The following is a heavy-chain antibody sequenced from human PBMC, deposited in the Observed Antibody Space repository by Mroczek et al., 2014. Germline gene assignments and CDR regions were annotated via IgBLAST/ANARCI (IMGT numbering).Heavy chain of an antibody. Sequence: EVQLLETGGGLVKPGGSLRLSCAASGFTFSNAWMSWVRQAPGKGLEWVGRIKSKTDGGTTDYAAPVKGRFTISRDDSKNXLYLQTNSLKTXDTAVYYCTTVGYYGDYRPFDYWGQGTLVTVSS. J-gene: IGHJ4*02. CDR3: TTVGYYGDYRPFDY. CDR1: GFTFSNAW. D-gene: IGHD4-17*01. CDR2: IKSKTDGGTT. V-gene: IGHV3-15*01.